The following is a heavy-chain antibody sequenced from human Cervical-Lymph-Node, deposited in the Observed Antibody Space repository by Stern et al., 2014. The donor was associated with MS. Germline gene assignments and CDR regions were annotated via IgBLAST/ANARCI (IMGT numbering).Heavy chain of an antibody. D-gene: IGHD1-1*01. CDR3: APSTTGTMNFDY. CDR2: ISSSSSYI. J-gene: IGHJ4*02. V-gene: IGHV3-21*01. CDR1: GFTFSSYS. Sequence: EVQLVESGGGLVKPGGSLRLYCAASGFTFSSYSMNWVRQAPGKGLEWVSSISSSSSYIYYADSVKGRFTISRDNAKNSLYLQMNSLRAEDTAVYYCAPSTTGTMNFDYWGQGTLVTVSS.